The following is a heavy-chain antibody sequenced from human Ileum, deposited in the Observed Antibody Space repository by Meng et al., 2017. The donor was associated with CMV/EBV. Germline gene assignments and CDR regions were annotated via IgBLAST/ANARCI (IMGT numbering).Heavy chain of an antibody. Sequence: FSIRYERMQRVREAPGKGLGWIGRIHNNNSNTTYANSVKGRNTVTRDNAKNTLFLQLNSLRAEDTAVYYCARGLGGGSGCSWFDPWGQGTLVTVSS. CDR1: FSIRYER. CDR2: IHNNNSNT. D-gene: IGHD2-15*01. J-gene: IGHJ5*02. V-gene: IGHV3-74*01. CDR3: ARGLGGGSGCSWFDP.